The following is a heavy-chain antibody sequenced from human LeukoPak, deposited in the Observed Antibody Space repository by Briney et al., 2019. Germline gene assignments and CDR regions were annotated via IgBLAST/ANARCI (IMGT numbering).Heavy chain of an antibody. V-gene: IGHV4-34*01. CDR2: INHSGST. CDR1: GGSFSGSY. D-gene: IGHD5-18*01. CDR3: ARYTYAYVKAFDI. J-gene: IGHJ3*02. Sequence: SETLSLTCGVYGGSFSGSYWSWLRPPPGKGLEWIGEINHSGSTNYSPSLTSRVTISVDTSKNQFSLKLSSVTAPDTAVYYCARYTYAYVKAFDIWGQGTMVTVSS.